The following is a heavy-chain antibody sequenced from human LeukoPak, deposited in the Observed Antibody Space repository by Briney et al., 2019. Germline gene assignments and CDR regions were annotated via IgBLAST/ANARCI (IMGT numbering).Heavy chain of an antibody. J-gene: IGHJ5*02. Sequence: GASVKVSCKASGYTFTNNFMHWVRQAPGQGLEWMGIINPSGDNTWYAQKFQGRVTMTRDMATSTAYMELSSLRSEDTAVYYCARGRLRRRGFDPWGQGTLVTVSS. D-gene: IGHD4-17*01. CDR1: GYTFTNNF. V-gene: IGHV1-46*01. CDR3: ARGRLRRRGFDP. CDR2: INPSGDNT.